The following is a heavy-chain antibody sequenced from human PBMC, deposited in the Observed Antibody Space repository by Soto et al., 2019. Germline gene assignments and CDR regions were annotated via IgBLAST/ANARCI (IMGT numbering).Heavy chain of an antibody. Sequence: SETLSLTCAVYGGSFSGYYWSWIRQPPGKGLEWIGEINHSGSTNYNPSLKSRVTISVDTSKNQFSLKLSSVTAADTAVYYCARGSPRRIEYSRGLDYWGQGTLVTVSS. D-gene: IGHD6-6*01. CDR3: ARGSPRRIEYSRGLDY. V-gene: IGHV4-34*01. CDR1: GGSFSGYY. J-gene: IGHJ4*02. CDR2: INHSGST.